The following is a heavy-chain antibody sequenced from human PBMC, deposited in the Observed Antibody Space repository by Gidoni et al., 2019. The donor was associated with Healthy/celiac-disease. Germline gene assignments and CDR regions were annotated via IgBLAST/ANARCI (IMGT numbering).Heavy chain of an antibody. CDR3: ARHRGAYYDFWSGYYLLDAFDI. CDR2: IYYSGST. V-gene: IGHV4-39*01. CDR1: GGPISSSSYY. Sequence: QLQLQESGPGLVKPSETLSLTCTVSGGPISSSSYYWGWIRQPPGKGLEWIGSIYYSGSTYYNPSLKSRVTISVDTSKNQFSLKLSSVTAADTAVYYCARHRGAYYDFWSGYYLLDAFDIWGQGTMVTVSS. J-gene: IGHJ3*02. D-gene: IGHD3-3*01.